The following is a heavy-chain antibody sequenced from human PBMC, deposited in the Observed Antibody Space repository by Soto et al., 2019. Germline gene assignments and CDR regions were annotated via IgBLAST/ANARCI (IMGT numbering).Heavy chain of an antibody. D-gene: IGHD3-10*01. V-gene: IGHV2-5*01. CDR2: IYWNDDR. CDR1: GFSFSTTGVG. CDR3: VSGSLPNWFDP. Sequence: SGPTLVNPTQTLTLTCTFSGFSFSTTGVGVGWIRQPPGKALEWLALIYWNDDRRYSPSLKSRLTITKDTSKNQVFLTMTNMDPVDTATYYCVSGSLPNWFDPWGQGTLVTVSS. J-gene: IGHJ5*02.